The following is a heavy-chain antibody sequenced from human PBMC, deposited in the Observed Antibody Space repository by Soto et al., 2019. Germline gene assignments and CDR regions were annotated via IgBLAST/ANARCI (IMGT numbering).Heavy chain of an antibody. Sequence: GGSLRLSCAASGFTFSSYAMSWVRQAPGKGLEWVSAISGSGGSTYYADSVKGRFTISRDNSKNTLYLQMNSLRAEDTAVYYCAKGLGELSGDRFAFDIWGQGTMVTVSS. CDR1: GFTFSSYA. CDR2: ISGSGGST. CDR3: AKGLGELSGDRFAFDI. D-gene: IGHD3-16*02. J-gene: IGHJ3*02. V-gene: IGHV3-23*01.